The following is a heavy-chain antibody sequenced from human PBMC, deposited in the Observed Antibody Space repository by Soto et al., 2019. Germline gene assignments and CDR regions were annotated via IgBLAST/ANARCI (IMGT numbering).Heavy chain of an antibody. V-gene: IGHV4-31*03. CDR3: ARGVRFLENFDY. CDR2: IYYSGST. J-gene: IGHJ4*02. D-gene: IGHD3-3*01. Sequence: SETLSLTCTVSGGSISSGGYYWSWIRQHPGKGLEWIGYIYYSGSTYYNPSLKSRVTISVDTSKNQFSLKLSSVTAADTAVYYCARGVRFLENFDYWGQGTLVTVSS. CDR1: GGSISSGGYY.